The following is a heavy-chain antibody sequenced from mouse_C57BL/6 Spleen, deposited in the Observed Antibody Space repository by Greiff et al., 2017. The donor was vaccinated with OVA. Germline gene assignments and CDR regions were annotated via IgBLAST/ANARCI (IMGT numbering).Heavy chain of an antibody. V-gene: IGHV1-15*01. CDR1: GYTFTDYE. CDR2: IYPETGGT. CDR3: TERGYYCDY. D-gene: IGHD3-1*01. J-gene: IGHJ2*01. Sequence: VQLQESGAELVRPGASVTLSCKASGYTFTDYEMHWVKQTPVHGLEWIGAIYPETGGTAYNQKFKGKAILTADNSSSTAYMQLRSLTSEDSAVYYCTERGYYCDYWGQGTTLTVSS.